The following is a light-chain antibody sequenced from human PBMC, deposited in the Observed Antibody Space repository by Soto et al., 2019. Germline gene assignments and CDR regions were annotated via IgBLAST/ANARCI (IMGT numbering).Light chain of an antibody. CDR2: RDS. CDR1: NIGSKN. J-gene: IGLJ3*02. CDR3: QVWDSSTVWV. V-gene: IGLV3-9*01. Sequence: SYELTQPLSVSVALGQTARITCGGNNIGSKNVHWYQQKPGQAPVLVIYRDSNRPSGIPERFSGSNSGNTATLTISRAQAGDEADYYCQVWDSSTVWVFGGGIKLTVL.